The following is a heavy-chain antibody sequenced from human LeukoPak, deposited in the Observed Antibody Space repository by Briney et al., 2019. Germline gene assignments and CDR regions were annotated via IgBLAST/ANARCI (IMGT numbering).Heavy chain of an antibody. Sequence: ASVKVSCKAYGYTFTGYYMNWVRQAPGQGLEWMGWINPNSGGTNYAQKFQGRVTMISDTSISTAYMELKRLRSDDTAVYYCARRFLGAGEACDIWGQGTMVTVSS. CDR3: ARRFLGAGEACDI. J-gene: IGHJ3*02. V-gene: IGHV1-2*02. CDR1: GYTFTGYY. D-gene: IGHD3-3*01. CDR2: INPNSGGT.